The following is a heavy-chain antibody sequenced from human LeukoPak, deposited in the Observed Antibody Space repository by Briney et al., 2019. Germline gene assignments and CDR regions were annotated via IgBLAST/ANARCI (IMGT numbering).Heavy chain of an antibody. CDR1: GFTFSSYS. V-gene: IGHV3-21*01. Sequence: GGSLRLSCAASGFTFSSYSMNWVRQAPGKGLKWVSSISSSSSYIYYADSVKGRFTISRDNAKNSLYLQMNSLRAEDTAVYYCARALLLRYFDLGAFDIWGQGTMVTVSS. J-gene: IGHJ3*02. D-gene: IGHD3-9*01. CDR3: ARALLLRYFDLGAFDI. CDR2: ISSSSSYI.